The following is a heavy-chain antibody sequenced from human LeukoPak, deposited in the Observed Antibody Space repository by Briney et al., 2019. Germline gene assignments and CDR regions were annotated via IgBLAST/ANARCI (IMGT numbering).Heavy chain of an antibody. V-gene: IGHV3-7*01. Sequence: PGGSLRLSCAASGFTFSTYWVTWVRQAPGKGLEWVANINVDGSEKYYVDSVKGRFTISRDNAKNSLYLQMNSLTVEDTAVYYCARDDGFSYYSYWGQGTLVTVSS. D-gene: IGHD3-16*01. CDR1: GFTFSTYW. J-gene: IGHJ4*02. CDR2: INVDGSEK. CDR3: ARDDGFSYYSY.